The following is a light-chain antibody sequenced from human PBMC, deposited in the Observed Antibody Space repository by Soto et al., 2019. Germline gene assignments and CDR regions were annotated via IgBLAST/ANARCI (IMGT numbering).Light chain of an antibody. Sequence: QSTLTQHASVSGSPGQSVTISCTGTSSDIGAYNFVSWYQQHPGKAPKLMLYDVNIRPSGVSNRFSGSKSGNTASLTISGLQAEDEADYYCTSWTTSTTMIFGGGTKLTVL. J-gene: IGLJ2*01. CDR2: DVN. CDR3: TSWTTSTTMI. CDR1: SSDIGAYNF. V-gene: IGLV2-14*03.